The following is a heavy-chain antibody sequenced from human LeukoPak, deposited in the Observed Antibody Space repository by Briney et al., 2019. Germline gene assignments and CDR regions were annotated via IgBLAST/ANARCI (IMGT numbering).Heavy chain of an antibody. CDR1: GDSITNSW. Sequence: SETLSLTCTVSGDSITNSWWSWVRQSPGKGLEWIGYIYATGTTNYNPSLMSRVTFSVDKSKNQFSLRLSSATAADTAVYYCARQRRQSLSSPLYWGQGTLVTVSS. CDR3: ARQRRQSLSSPLY. D-gene: IGHD4-11*01. J-gene: IGHJ4*02. V-gene: IGHV4-4*09. CDR2: IYATGTT.